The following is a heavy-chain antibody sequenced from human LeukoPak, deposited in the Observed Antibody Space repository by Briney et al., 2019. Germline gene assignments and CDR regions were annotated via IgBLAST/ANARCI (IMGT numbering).Heavy chain of an antibody. D-gene: IGHD6-13*01. J-gene: IGHJ4*02. V-gene: IGHV4-59*01. CDR3: ARDRGNYFDY. CDR1: GGSISSYY. Sequence: SETLSLTCTVSGGSISSYYWSWIRQPPGKGLEWIGYISYSGTTNYDPSLKSRVTISVAPSKNQFSLKLRSVTAPDTAVYYCARDRGNYFDYWGQGTLVTVSS. CDR2: ISYSGTT.